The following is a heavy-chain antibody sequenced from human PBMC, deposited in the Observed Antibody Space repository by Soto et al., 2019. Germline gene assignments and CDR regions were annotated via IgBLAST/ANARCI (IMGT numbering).Heavy chain of an antibody. Sequence: QVQLVESGGGLVKPGGSLRLSCAASGFTFSDYYMSWIRQAPGKGLEWVSYISSSGSTIYYADSVKGRFTISRDKAKNSLYLQMNRLRAEDTAVYYCARTMVRGVMTLQPYYYMDVWGKGTTVTVSS. CDR1: GFTFSDYY. CDR2: ISSSGSTI. CDR3: ARTMVRGVMTLQPYYYMDV. J-gene: IGHJ6*03. D-gene: IGHD3-10*01. V-gene: IGHV3-11*01.